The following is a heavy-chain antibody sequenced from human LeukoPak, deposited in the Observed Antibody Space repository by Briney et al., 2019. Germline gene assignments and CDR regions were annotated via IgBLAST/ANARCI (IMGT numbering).Heavy chain of an antibody. CDR2: IYYSGST. J-gene: IGHJ3*02. V-gene: IGHV4-59*01. CDR3: ARDRGFLGRDAFDI. CDR1: GGSFSGYY. D-gene: IGHD3-3*01. Sequence: SETLSLTCAVYGGSFSGYYWSWIRQPPGKGLEVIGYIYYSGSTNYNPSLKSRVTISVDTSKNQFSLKLSSVTAADTAVYYCARDRGFLGRDAFDIWGQGTMVTVSS.